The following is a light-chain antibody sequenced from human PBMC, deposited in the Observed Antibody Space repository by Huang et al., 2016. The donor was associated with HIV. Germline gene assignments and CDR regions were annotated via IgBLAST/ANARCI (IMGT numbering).Light chain of an antibody. J-gene: IGKJ3*01. CDR3: QQRSNWPLT. CDR1: QSVSSY. V-gene: IGKV3-11*01. Sequence: EIVLTQSPDTLSLSPGERATLSCRASQSVSSYLAWYQQKPGQAPRLLIDDASNRATGIPARCSGSGSGTDFTLTISSLEPEDFAVYYCQQRSNWPLTFGPGTKVDIK. CDR2: DAS.